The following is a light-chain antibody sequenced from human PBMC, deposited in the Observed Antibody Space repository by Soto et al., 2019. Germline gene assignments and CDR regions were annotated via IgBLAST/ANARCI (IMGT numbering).Light chain of an antibody. J-gene: IGLJ3*02. CDR3: QSYDSSLSVSWV. V-gene: IGLV1-40*01. CDR2: GNN. Sequence: QSVLTQPPSVSGAPGQRVTISCTGSSSNIGAGYDVHWYQQLPGTAPKLLIYGNNNRPSGVPGRFSGSKSGTSASLAITGFQAEDEADYYCQSYDSSLSVSWVFGGGTKLTVL. CDR1: SSNIGAGYD.